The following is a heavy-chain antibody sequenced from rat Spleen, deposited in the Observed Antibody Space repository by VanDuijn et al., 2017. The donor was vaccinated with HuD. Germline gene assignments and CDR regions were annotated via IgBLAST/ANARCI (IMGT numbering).Heavy chain of an antibody. CDR3: ARRYVYYGLSD. J-gene: IGHJ2*01. Sequence: EVQLVESGGGFVQPGRSLKLSCAASGFTFSDYNMAWVRQAPTKGLEWVATISYDGSSTYYRDSVKGRFTISRENAKSTLYFLIDSLRSEDTATYYCARRYVYYGLSDWGQGVMVTVSS. CDR1: GFTFSDYN. D-gene: IGHD1-6*01. V-gene: IGHV5-7*01. CDR2: ISYDGSST.